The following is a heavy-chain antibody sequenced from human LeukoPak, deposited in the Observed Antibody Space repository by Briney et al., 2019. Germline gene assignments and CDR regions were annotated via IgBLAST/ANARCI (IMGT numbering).Heavy chain of an antibody. CDR1: SASFSRSGLS. CDR3: ARTKLGRVDY. D-gene: IGHD2-8*01. V-gene: IGHV4-30-4*07. J-gene: IGHJ4*02. Sequence: SETLSLTCAVSSASFSRSGLSWTWIRQPPGKGLEWIGYIYYSGSNYYNPSLKSRAIISLDTSKNQFSLTLSFVTAADTAVYYCARTKLGRVDYWGQGTPVTVSS. CDR2: IYYSGSN.